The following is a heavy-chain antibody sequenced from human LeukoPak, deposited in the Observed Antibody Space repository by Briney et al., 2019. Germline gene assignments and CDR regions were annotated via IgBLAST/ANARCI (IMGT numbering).Heavy chain of an antibody. CDR1: GGSISSGGYS. Sequence: SQTLSLTCAVSGGSISSGGYSWSWIRQPPGKGLEWIGYIYHSGSTYYNPSLKSRVTISVDRSKNQFSLKLSSVTATDTAVYYCARVAAMATGYYYYGMDVWGQGTTVTVSS. J-gene: IGHJ6*02. CDR3: ARVAAMATGYYYYGMDV. D-gene: IGHD5-18*01. V-gene: IGHV4-30-2*01. CDR2: IYHSGST.